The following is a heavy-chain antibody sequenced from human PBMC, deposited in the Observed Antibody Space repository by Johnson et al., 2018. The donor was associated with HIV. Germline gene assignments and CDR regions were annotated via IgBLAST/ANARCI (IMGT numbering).Heavy chain of an antibody. Sequence: QVQLVESGGGVVQPGRSLRLSCAASGFTFSSYAMHWVRQAPGKGLEWVAVISYDGSNKYYADSVKGRFTISRDNSKNTLYLQMNSLRAEDTAVYYCARPLGPRLWHDAFDIWGQGTMVTVSS. V-gene: IGHV3-30-3*01. CDR2: ISYDGSNK. CDR1: GFTFSSYA. CDR3: ARPLGPRLWHDAFDI. D-gene: IGHD3-16*01. J-gene: IGHJ3*02.